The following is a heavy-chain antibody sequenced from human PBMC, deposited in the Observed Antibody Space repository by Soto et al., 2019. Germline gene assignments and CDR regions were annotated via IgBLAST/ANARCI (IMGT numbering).Heavy chain of an antibody. CDR3: ASYGSGSTSNWFDP. CDR2: IYHSGST. V-gene: IGHV4-4*02. Sequence: SETLSLTCAVSGGSISSSNWWSWVRQPPGKGLEWIGEIYHSGSTNYNPSLKSRVTISVDKSKNQFSLKLSSVTAADTAVYYCASYGSGSTSNWFDPWGQGTLVTVSS. J-gene: IGHJ5*02. CDR1: GGSISSSNW. D-gene: IGHD3-10*01.